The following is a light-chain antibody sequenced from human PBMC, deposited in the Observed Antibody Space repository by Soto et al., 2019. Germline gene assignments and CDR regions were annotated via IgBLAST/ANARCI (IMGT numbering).Light chain of an antibody. J-gene: IGKJ2*01. CDR1: QSISSW. V-gene: IGKV1-5*01. CDR2: DAS. Sequence: DIQMTQSPSTLSASVGDRVTITCRASQSISSWLAWYQQKPGKAPKLLIYDASSLESGAPSRFSGSGSGTEFTLTISSLQPYDFATYYCQQYNSYSPYTFGQGTKLEIK. CDR3: QQYNSYSPYT.